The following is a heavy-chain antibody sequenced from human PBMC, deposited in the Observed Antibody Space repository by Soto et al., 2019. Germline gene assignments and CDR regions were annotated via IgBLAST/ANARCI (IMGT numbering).Heavy chain of an antibody. CDR2: INPNSGGT. J-gene: IGHJ4*02. CDR3: ARWGQLVATIRGRYFDY. D-gene: IGHD5-12*01. Sequence: QVQLVQSGAEVKKPGASVKVSCKASGYTFTGYYMHWVRQAPGQGLEWMGWINPNSGGTNYAQKFQGRVTMTRDTSISTAYMELSRLRSDDTAVYYCARWGQLVATIRGRYFDYWGQGTLVTVSS. CDR1: GYTFTGYY. V-gene: IGHV1-2*02.